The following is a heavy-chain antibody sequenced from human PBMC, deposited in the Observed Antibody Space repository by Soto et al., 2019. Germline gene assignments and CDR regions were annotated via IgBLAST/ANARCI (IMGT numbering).Heavy chain of an antibody. D-gene: IGHD5-18*01. CDR3: ARQHSYGFFDY. CDR1: GFTFSSCG. Sequence: PGGSLRLSCAASGFTFSSCGIHWVRQAPGKGLEWVAVIWFDGSNKYYADSVKGRFTISRDNSKNTLSLQMNSLRAEDTAVYYCARQHSYGFFDYWGQGTLVTVSS. CDR2: IWFDGSNK. J-gene: IGHJ4*02. V-gene: IGHV3-33*01.